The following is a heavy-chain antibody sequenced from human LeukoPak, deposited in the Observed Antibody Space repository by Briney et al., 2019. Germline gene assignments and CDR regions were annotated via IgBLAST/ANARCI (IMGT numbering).Heavy chain of an antibody. Sequence: PSETLSLISTVSGGSVSSGSYYWSWIRQPPGRGLEWIGYIYYSGSTNYNPSLKSRVTISVDTSKNQFSLKLSSVTAADTAVYYCAGQYSGYDSGAEYFQHWGQGTLVTVSS. D-gene: IGHD5-12*01. V-gene: IGHV4-61*01. J-gene: IGHJ1*01. CDR3: AGQYSGYDSGAEYFQH. CDR2: IYYSGST. CDR1: GGSVSSGSYY.